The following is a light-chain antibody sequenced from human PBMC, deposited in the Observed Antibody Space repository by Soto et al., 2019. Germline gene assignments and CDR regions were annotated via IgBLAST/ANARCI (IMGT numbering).Light chain of an antibody. Sequence: QSALTQPASVSGSPGQSITISCTGTSSDVGGYKYVSWYQQNPGKAPKLMIYEVSNRPSGVSNRFSGSKSGNTASLTISGLQAEDEADYYCSSYRSSSTPYVVFGGGNQLTVL. CDR1: SSDVGGYKY. CDR3: SSYRSSSTPYVV. CDR2: EVS. V-gene: IGLV2-14*01. J-gene: IGLJ2*01.